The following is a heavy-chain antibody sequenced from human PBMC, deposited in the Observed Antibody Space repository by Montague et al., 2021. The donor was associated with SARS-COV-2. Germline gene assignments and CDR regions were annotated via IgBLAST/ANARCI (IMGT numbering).Heavy chain of an antibody. CDR1: GASITSNY. Sequence: SETLSLTCSVSGASITSNYCNWIRQPPGQTLGRKCYISYSETTTYNHNLSRRVTISRDTSTNQFSLSLASVTAADTALYYCAGVPLMRGHWFLDLWGRGTLVSVSS. CDR2: ISYSETT. CDR3: AGVPLMRGHWFLDL. V-gene: IGHV4-59*13. D-gene: IGHD2-8*01. J-gene: IGHJ2*01.